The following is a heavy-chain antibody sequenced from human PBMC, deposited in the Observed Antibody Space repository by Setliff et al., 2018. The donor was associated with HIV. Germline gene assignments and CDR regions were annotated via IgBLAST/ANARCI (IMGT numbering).Heavy chain of an antibody. CDR3: VRGPQFRPH. J-gene: IGHJ4*02. CDR1: GFTFSTHT. Sequence: PGGSLRLSCAASGFTFSTHTMTWVRQPPGKGLEWVSAISDSGGATENADSVKGRFTISRDNTRSTLYLQMNRLRVEDTAVYYCVRGPQFRPHWGQGTLVTVSS. CDR2: ISDSGGAT. V-gene: IGHV3-21*06.